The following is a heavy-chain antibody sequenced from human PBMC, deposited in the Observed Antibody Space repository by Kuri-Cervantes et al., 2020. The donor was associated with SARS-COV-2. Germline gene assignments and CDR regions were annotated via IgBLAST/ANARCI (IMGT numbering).Heavy chain of an antibody. D-gene: IGHD6-13*01. J-gene: IGHJ4*02. CDR1: GFTFSSYG. Sequence: LSLTCAASGFTFSSYGMHWVRQAPGKGLEWVAVISYDGSNKYYADSVKGRFTISRDNSKNTLYLQMNSLRAEDTAVYYCARDHGIAAAGTSGGFDYWGQGTLVTVSS. V-gene: IGHV3-30*03. CDR2: ISYDGSNK. CDR3: ARDHGIAAAGTSGGFDY.